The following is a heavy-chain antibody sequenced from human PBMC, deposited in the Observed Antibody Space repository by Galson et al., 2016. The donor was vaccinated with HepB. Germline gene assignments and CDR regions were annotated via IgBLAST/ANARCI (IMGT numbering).Heavy chain of an antibody. Sequence: SLRLSCAASGFTFSSYAMSWVRQAPGKGLEWVSTISGSGATTYVADSVKGRFTMSRDNSKNPRYLQMNSLRVEDTAIYYCAKGGQWLLRGPGWFDPWGQGTLVSVSS. CDR2: ISGSGATT. D-gene: IGHD6-19*01. J-gene: IGHJ5*02. V-gene: IGHV3-23*01. CDR1: GFTFSSYA. CDR3: AKGGQWLLRGPGWFDP.